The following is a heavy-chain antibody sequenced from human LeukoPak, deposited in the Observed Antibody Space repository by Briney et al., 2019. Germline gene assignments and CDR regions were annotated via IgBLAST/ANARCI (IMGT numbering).Heavy chain of an antibody. V-gene: IGHV3-48*03. J-gene: IGHJ4*02. CDR3: ARDEGGGDY. CDR1: GFTFSSYE. Sequence: PGGSLRLSCAASGFTFSSYEMNWGRQAPGKGLEWVPYISSSGSTIYYADSVKGRFTISRDNSKNTLYLQMNSLRVEHTAVYYCARDEGGGDYWGQGTLVTVSS. D-gene: IGHD1-26*01. CDR2: ISSSGSTI.